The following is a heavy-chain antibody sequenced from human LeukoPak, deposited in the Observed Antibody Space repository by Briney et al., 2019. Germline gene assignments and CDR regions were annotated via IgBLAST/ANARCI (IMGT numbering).Heavy chain of an antibody. CDR1: GFTFSSYW. V-gene: IGHV3-74*01. CDR3: AREYEGYCSGGSCFRGTYNWFDP. Sequence: PGGSLRLSCAASGFTFSSYWMHWVRQAPGKGLVWVSRVNTDGGRTNYADSVKGRFTISRDNSKNTLYLQMNSLRAEDTAVYYCAREYEGYCSGGSCFRGTYNWFDPWGQGTLVTVSS. D-gene: IGHD2-15*01. CDR2: VNTDGGRT. J-gene: IGHJ5*02.